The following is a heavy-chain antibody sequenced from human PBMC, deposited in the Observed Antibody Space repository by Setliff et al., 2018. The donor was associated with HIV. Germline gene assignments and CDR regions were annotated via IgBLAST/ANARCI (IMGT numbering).Heavy chain of an antibody. CDR1: GGSISTSNW. Sequence: SETLSLTCTVSGGSISTSNWWGWIRQTPGKGLEWIGYIYTSGNTNYDPSLKSRVTISLDTSKNQFFLKLSSVTAPDTAIYYCARQTWEYYDTLTGYYRSPKNFDSWGQGTLVTVSS. J-gene: IGHJ4*02. CDR2: IYTSGNT. D-gene: IGHD3-9*01. V-gene: IGHV4-4*08. CDR3: ARQTWEYYDTLTGYYRSPKNFDS.